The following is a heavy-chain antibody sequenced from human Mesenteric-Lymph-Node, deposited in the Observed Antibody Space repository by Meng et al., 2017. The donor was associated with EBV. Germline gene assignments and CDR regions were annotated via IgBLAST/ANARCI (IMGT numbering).Heavy chain of an antibody. Sequence: QVPLQQLGAGLLNPSETLSLTCDVYGDSFSAYYWRWIRQPPGRGLEWIGDVIHSGNTSYSPSLKSRVTISVDTSKRQFSLKLRSMTAADTAVYYCATGWGKANYWGQGTLVTVSS. CDR2: VIHSGNT. D-gene: IGHD3-16*01. J-gene: IGHJ4*02. V-gene: IGHV4-34*12. CDR3: ATGWGKANY. CDR1: GDSFSAYY.